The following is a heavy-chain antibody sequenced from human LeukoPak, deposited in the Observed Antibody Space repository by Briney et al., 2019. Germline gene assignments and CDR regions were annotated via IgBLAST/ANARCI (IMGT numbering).Heavy chain of an antibody. CDR1: GGSISSSSYY. V-gene: IGHV4-39*07. CDR3: ARGFGSGSYSRAAFDI. Sequence: SETLSLTCTVSGGSISSSSYYWGWIRQPPGKGLVWIGSIYYSGSTYYNPSLKSRVTISVDTSKNQVSLNLKSVTAADTAVYYCARGFGSGSYSRAAFDIWGQGTMVTVSS. CDR2: IYYSGST. J-gene: IGHJ3*02. D-gene: IGHD3-10*01.